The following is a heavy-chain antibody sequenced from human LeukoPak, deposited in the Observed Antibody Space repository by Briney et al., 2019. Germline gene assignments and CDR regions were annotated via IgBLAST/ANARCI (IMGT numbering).Heavy chain of an antibody. CDR2: IGGSGDNT. CDR3: AKPQNYHDANCYDS. V-gene: IGHV3-23*01. Sequence: GGSLRLSCAASGFTFSNNAMSWVRQAPGKGLEWVSGIGGSGDNTYYADSVKGRFTISRDNSKNTLYLQMNNLRAEDTAVYYCAKPQNYHDANCYDSWGQGTLVTVSS. J-gene: IGHJ4*02. CDR1: GFTFSNNA. D-gene: IGHD3-22*01.